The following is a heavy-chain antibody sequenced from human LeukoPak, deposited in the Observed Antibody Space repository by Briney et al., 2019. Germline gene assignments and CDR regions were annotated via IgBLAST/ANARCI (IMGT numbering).Heavy chain of an antibody. V-gene: IGHV3-23*01. D-gene: IGHD6-19*01. Sequence: GGSLRLSCVASGFTFSSYGMNWVRQAPGKGLEWVSAITGSGDSTEFADSVKGRFTVSRDNSKNTLYLQMNSLRAEDTAVYYCAPVPLYSSGWEYFDYWGQGTLVTVSS. CDR2: ITGSGDST. CDR1: GFTFSSYG. J-gene: IGHJ4*02. CDR3: APVPLYSSGWEYFDY.